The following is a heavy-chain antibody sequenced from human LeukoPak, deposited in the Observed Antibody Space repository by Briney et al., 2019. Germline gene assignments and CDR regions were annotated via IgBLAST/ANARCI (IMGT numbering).Heavy chain of an antibody. Sequence: GGSLRLSSAASGFMFNNYWMSWVRQAPGKGLEWVANIKEDGSEKYYVDSVKGRFTISRDNAKNLLYLQMNSLRAEDTAVYYCATCPTDKYDDDHADYWGQGSLVTVSS. CDR3: ATCPTDKYDDDHADY. J-gene: IGHJ4*02. D-gene: IGHD3-3*01. CDR1: GFMFNNYW. CDR2: IKEDGSEK. V-gene: IGHV3-7*01.